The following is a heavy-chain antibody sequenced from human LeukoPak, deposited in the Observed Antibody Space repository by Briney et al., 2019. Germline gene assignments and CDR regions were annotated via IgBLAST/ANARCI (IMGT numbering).Heavy chain of an antibody. CDR2: ISGSGGST. V-gene: IGHV3-23*01. CDR1: GFTFSSYA. Sequence: GGSLRPSCAASGFTFSSYAMSWVRQAPGKGLEWVSAISGSGGSTYYADSVKGRFTISRGNSKNTLYLQMNSLRAEDTAVYYCAKARNYYGSGGCLDYWGQGTLVTVSS. D-gene: IGHD3-10*01. J-gene: IGHJ4*02. CDR3: AKARNYYGSGGCLDY.